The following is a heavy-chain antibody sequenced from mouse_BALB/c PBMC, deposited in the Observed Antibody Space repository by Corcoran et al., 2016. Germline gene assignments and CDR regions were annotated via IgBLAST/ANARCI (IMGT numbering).Heavy chain of an antibody. D-gene: IGHD2-10*02. J-gene: IGHJ3*01. CDR1: GYTFSSYW. CDR3: ARSEYGNAWFAY. CDR2: ILPGSGST. Sequence: QVQLQQSGAELMKPGASVKISCKATGYTFSSYWIEWIKQRPGHGLEWIGEILPGSGSTNYNEKFKGKATFTADTSSNTAYMQLSSLTSEDSAVYYCARSEYGNAWFAYWGQGTLVTVSA. V-gene: IGHV1-9*01.